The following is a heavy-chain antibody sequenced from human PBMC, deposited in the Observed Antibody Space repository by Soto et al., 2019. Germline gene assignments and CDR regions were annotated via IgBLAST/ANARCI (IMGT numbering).Heavy chain of an antibody. CDR2: ISGSGVST. V-gene: IGHV3-23*01. CDR1: GFTFSSYA. D-gene: IGHD3-16*02. J-gene: IGHJ4*02. CDR3: ANTMITFGGVIGQIDY. Sequence: GGSLRLSFAASGFTFSSYAMSWVRQAPGKGLEWVSAISGSGVSTYYADSVKGRFTISRDNSKNTLYLQMNSLRAEDTAVYYCANTMITFGGVIGQIDYWGQGTLVTVSS.